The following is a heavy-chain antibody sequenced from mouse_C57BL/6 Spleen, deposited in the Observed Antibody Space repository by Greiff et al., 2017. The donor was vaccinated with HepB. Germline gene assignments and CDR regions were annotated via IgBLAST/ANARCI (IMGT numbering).Heavy chain of an antibody. Sequence: VKLMESGAELARPGASVKLSCKASGYTFTSYGISWVKQRTGQGLEWIGEIYPRSGNTYYNEKFKGKATLTADKSSSTAYMELRSLTSEDSAVYFCARITTVVDYAMDYWGQGTSVTVSS. CDR2: IYPRSGNT. J-gene: IGHJ4*01. D-gene: IGHD1-1*01. CDR3: ARITTVVDYAMDY. V-gene: IGHV1-81*01. CDR1: GYTFTSYG.